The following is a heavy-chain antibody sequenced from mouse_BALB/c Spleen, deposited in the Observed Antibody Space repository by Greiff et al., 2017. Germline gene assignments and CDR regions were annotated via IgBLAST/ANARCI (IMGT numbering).Heavy chain of an antibody. Sequence: VQRVESGAELAKPGASVKMSCKASGYTFTSYWMHWVKQRPGQGLEWIGYINPSTGYTEYNQKFKDKATLTADKSSSTAYMQLSSLTSEDSAVYYCARPYGNRFAYWGQGTLVTVSA. J-gene: IGHJ3*01. CDR1: GYTFTSYW. D-gene: IGHD2-1*01. CDR2: INPSTGYT. V-gene: IGHV1-7*01. CDR3: ARPYGNRFAY.